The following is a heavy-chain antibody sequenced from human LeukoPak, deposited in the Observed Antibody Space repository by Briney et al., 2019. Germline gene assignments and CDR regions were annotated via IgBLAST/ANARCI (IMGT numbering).Heavy chain of an antibody. CDR3: ARDRGDFWSGPAYYFDY. CDR1: GGSFSGYY. D-gene: IGHD3-3*01. Sequence: SETLSLTCAVYGGSFSGYYWSWIRQPPGKGLEWIGRIYTSGSTNYNPSLKSRVTISVDTSKNQFSLKLSSVTAADTAVYYCARDRGDFWSGPAYYFDYWGQGTLVTVSS. CDR2: IYTSGST. V-gene: IGHV4-59*10. J-gene: IGHJ4*02.